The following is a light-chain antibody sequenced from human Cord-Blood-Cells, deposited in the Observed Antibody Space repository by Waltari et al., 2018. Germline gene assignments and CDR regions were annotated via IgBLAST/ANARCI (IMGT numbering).Light chain of an antibody. V-gene: IGLV2-11*01. CDR3: CSYAGSYTYV. CDR1: SSDVGGSNY. J-gene: IGLJ1*01. Sequence: QSALTQPRSVSGSPGQSVTISCTGTSSDVGGSNYVSWYQQHPGNAPKLMIYDLSKRPAGVPDRFSGSKSGNTASLTISGLQAEDEADYYCCSYAGSYTYVFGTGTKVTVL. CDR2: DLS.